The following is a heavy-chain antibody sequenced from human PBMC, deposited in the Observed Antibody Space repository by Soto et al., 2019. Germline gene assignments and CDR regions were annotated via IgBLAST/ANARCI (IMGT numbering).Heavy chain of an antibody. CDR1: GGSVSSGVFS. Sequence: SETLSLTCAVSGGSVSSGVFSWNWIRQPPGQGLEWIGYISHGGSPHYTPSLRSRVSISVDRSTNVVSLNLTSMTPADTAVYFCARGHYYYAMDVWGQGITVTVSS. J-gene: IGHJ6*02. V-gene: IGHV4-30-2*01. CDR3: ARGHYYYAMDV. CDR2: ISHGGSP.